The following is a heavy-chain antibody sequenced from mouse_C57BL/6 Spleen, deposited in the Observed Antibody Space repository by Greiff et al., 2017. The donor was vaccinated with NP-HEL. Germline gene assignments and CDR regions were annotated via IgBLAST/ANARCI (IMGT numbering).Heavy chain of an antibody. CDR1: GYAFSSSW. D-gene: IGHD1-1*01. Sequence: VQLQQSGPELVKPGASVKISCKASGYAFSSSWMNWVKQRPGKGLEWIGRIYPGDGDTNYNGKFKGKATLTADKSSSTAYMQLSSLTSEDSAVYFCARTHYYYGSSYYFDYWGQGTTLTVSS. CDR2: IYPGDGDT. J-gene: IGHJ2*01. V-gene: IGHV1-82*01. CDR3: ARTHYYYGSSYYFDY.